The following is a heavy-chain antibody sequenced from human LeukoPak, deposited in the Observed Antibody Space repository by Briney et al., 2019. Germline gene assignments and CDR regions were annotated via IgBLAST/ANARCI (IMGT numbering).Heavy chain of an antibody. CDR1: GGSISSSSYY. J-gene: IGHJ4*02. D-gene: IGHD3-3*01. V-gene: IGHV4-39*01. CDR3: ARQSYDFWSGYYSPPDY. Sequence: SETLSLTCTVSGGSISSSSYYWGWIRQPPGKGLEWIGSIYYSGSTYYNPSLKSRVTISVATSKTQFSLKLSSVTAADTAVYYCARQSYDFWSGYYSPPDYWGQGTLVTVSS. CDR2: IYYSGST.